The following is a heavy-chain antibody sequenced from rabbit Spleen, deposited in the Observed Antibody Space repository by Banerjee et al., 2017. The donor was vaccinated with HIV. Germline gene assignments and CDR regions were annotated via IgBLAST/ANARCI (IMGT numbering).Heavy chain of an antibody. J-gene: IGHJ6*01. CDR3: ARDTSSSFSSYGMDL. D-gene: IGHD1-1*01. CDR1: GFSFSSSDY. Sequence: QSLEESGGDLVKPGASLTLTCTASGFSFSSSDYMCWVRQAPGKGLEWIACIGAGSSGSTYYASWVNGRFTLSRENNQNTVSLQMTSLTAADTATYFCARDTSSSFSSYGMDLWGPGTLVTVS. CDR2: IGAGSSGST. V-gene: IGHV1S40*01.